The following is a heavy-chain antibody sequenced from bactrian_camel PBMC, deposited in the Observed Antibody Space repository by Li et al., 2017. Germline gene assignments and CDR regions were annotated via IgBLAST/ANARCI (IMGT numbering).Heavy chain of an antibody. J-gene: IGHJ6*01. Sequence: HVQLVESGGGSVQVGGSLSLSCAVSGDEYRGLCMGWFRQAPGREREEVALVYMGGGSTLDDDSVYYADSVKGRFTISQDNALKILYLQLNSLKPEDTAVYYCATGGPWIHVGQCFGVLGIWGQGTQVTVS. V-gene: IGHV3S1*01. CDR1: GDEYRGLC. CDR3: ATGGPWIHVGQCFGVLGI. CDR2: VYMGGGSTLDDDSV. D-gene: IGHD1*01.